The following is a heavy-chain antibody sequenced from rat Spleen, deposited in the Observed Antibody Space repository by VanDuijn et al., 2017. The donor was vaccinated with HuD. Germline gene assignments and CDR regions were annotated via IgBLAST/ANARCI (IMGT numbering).Heavy chain of an antibody. Sequence: EVKLVESGGGLVQPGRFLKLSCVASGFTFNNYWMTWIRQAPGKGLEWVASITNAAGKVYYSDSVKGRFTISRDNAKSSLYLQMDSLRSEDTAIYYCTTDNYFDYWGQGVMVTVSS. CDR3: TTDNYFDY. CDR2: ITNAAGKV. V-gene: IGHV5-31*01. CDR1: GFTFNNYW. J-gene: IGHJ2*01.